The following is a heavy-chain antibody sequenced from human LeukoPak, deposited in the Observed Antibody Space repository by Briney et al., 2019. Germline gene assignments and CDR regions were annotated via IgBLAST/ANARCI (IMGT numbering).Heavy chain of an antibody. V-gene: IGHV3-48*01. CDR3: ARAGGSSWSNWFDP. D-gene: IGHD6-13*01. J-gene: IGHJ5*02. CDR2: ISSSSSTI. CDR1: GFTFSSYS. Sequence: GGSLRLSCAASGFTFSSYSMNWVRQAPGKGLEWVSSISSSSSTIYYADSVKGRFTISRDNAKNSLYLQMNSLRAEDTAVYYCARAGGSSWSNWFDPWGQGTLVTVSS.